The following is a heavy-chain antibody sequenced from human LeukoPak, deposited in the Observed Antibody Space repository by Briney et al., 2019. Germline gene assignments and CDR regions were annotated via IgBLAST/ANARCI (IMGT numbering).Heavy chain of an antibody. V-gene: IGHV1-69*04. D-gene: IGHD4-23*01. Sequence: ASVKVSCKASGGTFSSYAISWVRQAPGQGLEWMGRIIPILGIANYAQKFQGRVTITADKSTSTAYMELSSLRSEDTAAYYCARAYYGGNSVRGFRFDYWGQGTLVTVSS. J-gene: IGHJ4*02. CDR2: IIPILGIA. CDR3: ARAYYGGNSVRGFRFDY. CDR1: GGTFSSYA.